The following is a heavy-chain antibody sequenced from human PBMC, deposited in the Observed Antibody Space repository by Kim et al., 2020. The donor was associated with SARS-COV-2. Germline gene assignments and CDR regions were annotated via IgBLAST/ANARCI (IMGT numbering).Heavy chain of an antibody. V-gene: IGHV5-51*01. CDR1: GYSFTNNW. CDR2: IYPDDSAI. Sequence: GESLKISCKASGYSFTNNWIGWVRHMPEKGLEWMWIIYPDDSAIGYSPSFQGQVTISVDKSISTAYLQWSSLKASDTATYYCVRQAKPAYFDDWGQGTLVTVSS. D-gene: IGHD2-2*01. J-gene: IGHJ4*02. CDR3: VRQAKPAYFDD.